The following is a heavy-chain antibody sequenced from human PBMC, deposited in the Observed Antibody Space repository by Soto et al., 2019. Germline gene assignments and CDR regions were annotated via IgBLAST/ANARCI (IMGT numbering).Heavy chain of an antibody. CDR1: GYTFTGYY. D-gene: IGHD6-19*01. CDR3: ARGLSIAVAQTFGY. J-gene: IGHJ4*02. CDR2: INPNSGGT. V-gene: IGHV1-2*02. Sequence: ASVKVSCKASGYTFTGYYMHWVRQAPGQGPEWMGWINPNSGGTNYAQKFQGRVTMTRDTSISTAYMELSRLRSDDTAVYYCARGLSIAVAQTFGYWGQGTLVTVSS.